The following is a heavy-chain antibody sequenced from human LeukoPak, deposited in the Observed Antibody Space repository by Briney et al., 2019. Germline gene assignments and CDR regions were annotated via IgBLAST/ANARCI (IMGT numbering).Heavy chain of an antibody. D-gene: IGHD6-19*01. CDR1: GFTFSSYG. J-gene: IGHJ4*02. V-gene: IGHV3-33*06. CDR2: IWYDGSNK. CDR3: AKDAVRREGGRHFDY. Sequence: PGGSLRLSCAASGFTFSSYGMHWVRQAPGKGLEWEAVIWYDGSNKYYADSVKGRFTISRDNSKNTLYLQMNSLRAEDTAVYYCAKDAVRREGGRHFDYWGQGTLVTVSS.